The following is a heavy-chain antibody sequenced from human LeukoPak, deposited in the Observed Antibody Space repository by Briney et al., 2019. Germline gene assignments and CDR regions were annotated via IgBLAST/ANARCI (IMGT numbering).Heavy chain of an antibody. V-gene: IGHV4-61*02. CDR1: GGSISSNNYY. Sequence: SETLSLTCTVSGGSISSNNYYWSWIRQPAGKGLEWIGRIYTNGNTNYNPSLKSRVTISVDASENQFSLKVTSVTAADTAVYYCARDGGSSNWYDVHIGNWFDPWGQRTLVTVSS. CDR3: ARDGGSSNWYDVHIGNWFDP. D-gene: IGHD6-13*01. J-gene: IGHJ5*02. CDR2: IYTNGNT.